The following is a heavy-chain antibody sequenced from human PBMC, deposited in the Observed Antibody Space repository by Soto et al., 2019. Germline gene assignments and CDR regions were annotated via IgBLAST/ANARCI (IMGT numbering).Heavy chain of an antibody. D-gene: IGHD3-9*01. CDR2: ISSRSSTI. Sequence: PRGSLRLSCVASGFTFSGSSMNWVRQAPGKGLEWFAFISSRSSTIYYADSVKGRFTISRDDAKNSLFLQMNSLRDEDTAVYYCARDLLSRYFEPRGLDVWGQGTSVTVSS. CDR3: ARDLLSRYFEPRGLDV. V-gene: IGHV3-48*02. J-gene: IGHJ6*02. CDR1: GFTFSGSS.